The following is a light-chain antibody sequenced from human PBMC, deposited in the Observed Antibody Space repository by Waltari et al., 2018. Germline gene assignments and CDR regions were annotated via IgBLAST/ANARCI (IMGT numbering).Light chain of an antibody. CDR1: SSDIGGYNY. V-gene: IGLV2-14*01. J-gene: IGLJ3*02. Sequence: QSALTQPASVSGSPGQSITIPCIGTSSDIGGYNYVSWYQQSPGKAPKLLIFEVSNRPSGVSHRFSGSKSGNTASLTISGLQAEDEADYYCSSYTSSTTWLFGGGTKLTVL. CDR2: EVS. CDR3: SSYTSSTTWL.